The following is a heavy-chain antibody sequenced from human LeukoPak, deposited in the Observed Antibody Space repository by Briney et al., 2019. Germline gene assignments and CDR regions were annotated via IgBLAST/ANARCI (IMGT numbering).Heavy chain of an antibody. CDR2: IKGRTDGGTT. D-gene: IGHD5-18*01. V-gene: IGHV3-15*01. J-gene: IGHJ4*01. CDR1: GFTFSKAC. CDR3: RRGTWIQLWLADY. Sequence: GGSLRLSCAASGFTFSKACMSWVRQAPGKRLEWVGHIKGRTDGGTTDYAAPVQGRFTISRDDSKNTLFLQMNSLKTVDTAVYYCRRGTWIQLWLADYWGQGTLVTVSS.